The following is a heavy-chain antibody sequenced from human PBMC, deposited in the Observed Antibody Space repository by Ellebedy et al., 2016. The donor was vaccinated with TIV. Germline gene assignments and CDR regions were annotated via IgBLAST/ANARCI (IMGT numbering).Heavy chain of an antibody. V-gene: IGHV4-39*07. D-gene: IGHD6-13*01. CDR3: ARETIAATPDY. J-gene: IGHJ4*02. CDR1: GGSISSSSYY. CDR2: INHSGST. Sequence: MPSETLSLTCTVSGGSISSSSYYWSWIRQPPGKGLEWIGEINHSGSTNYNPSLKSRVTMSVDTSKNQFSLKLSSVTAADTAVYYCARETIAATPDYWGQGTLVTVSS.